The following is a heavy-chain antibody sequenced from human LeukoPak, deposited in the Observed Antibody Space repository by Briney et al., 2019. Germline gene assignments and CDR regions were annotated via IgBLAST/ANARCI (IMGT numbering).Heavy chain of an antibody. V-gene: IGHV3-21*01. CDR2: ISSSSSYI. CDR1: GFTFSSYS. D-gene: IGHD1-26*01. J-gene: IGHJ4*02. Sequence: PGGSLRLSCAASGFTFSSYSMNWVRQAPGKGLEWVSSISSSSSYIYYADSVKGRFTISRDNAKNSLYLQMNSLRAEDTAVYYCARDRARWEPRDYWGQGTLVTVSS. CDR3: ARDRARWEPRDY.